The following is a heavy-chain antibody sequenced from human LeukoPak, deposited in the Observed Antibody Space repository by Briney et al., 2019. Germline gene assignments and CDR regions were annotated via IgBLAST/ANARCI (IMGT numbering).Heavy chain of an antibody. CDR3: ARGHRARPRAVAGTGEDY. V-gene: IGHV1-69*16. Sequence: GSSVKVSCKASGGTFSSYTISWVRQAPGQGLEWMGRIIPILGIANYAQKFQGRVTITTDESTSTAYMELSSLRSEDTAVYYCARGHRARPRAVAGTGEDYWGQGTLVTVSS. D-gene: IGHD6-19*01. J-gene: IGHJ4*02. CDR2: IIPILGIA. CDR1: GGTFSSYT.